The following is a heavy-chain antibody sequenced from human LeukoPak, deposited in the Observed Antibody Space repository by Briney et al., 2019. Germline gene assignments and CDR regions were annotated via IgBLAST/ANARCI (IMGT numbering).Heavy chain of an antibody. CDR2: IIPIFGTA. J-gene: IGHJ5*02. V-gene: IGHV1-69*13. D-gene: IGHD3-10*01. Sequence: ASVKVSCKASGGTFSSYAISWVRQAPGQGLEWMGGIIPIFGTANYAQKFQGRVTITADESTSTAYMELSSLRFEDTAVYYCARVTYCYGSGSPNWFDPWGQGTLVTVSS. CDR3: ARVTYCYGSGSPNWFDP. CDR1: GGTFSSYA.